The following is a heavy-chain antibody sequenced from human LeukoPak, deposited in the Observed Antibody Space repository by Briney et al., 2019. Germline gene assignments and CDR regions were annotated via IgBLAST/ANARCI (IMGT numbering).Heavy chain of an antibody. Sequence: GGSRRLSCAASGLTFSHYWIHWGGQAPGKGLVWVSLIHSDGGTTNYADPVKGRFTISRHNAKNTVYLQMTSLRVEDTAVYYCARDISSIAEWGQGTLVTVSS. CDR2: IHSDGGTT. CDR3: ARDISSIAE. D-gene: IGHD2/OR15-2a*01. CDR1: GLTFSHYW. J-gene: IGHJ4*02. V-gene: IGHV3-74*01.